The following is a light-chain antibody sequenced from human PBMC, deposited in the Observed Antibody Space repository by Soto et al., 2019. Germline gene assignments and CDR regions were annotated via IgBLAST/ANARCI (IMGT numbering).Light chain of an antibody. Sequence: QSVLTQPASVSGSPGQSITISCTGTSSDIGTYNYVSWYQQHPGKAPKLMLYEVSNRPSGVSNRFFGPKSGNTASLTISGLQAEDEADYFCNSYTSSSTLYVFGTGTKLTVL. CDR2: EVS. CDR3: NSYTSSSTLYV. J-gene: IGLJ1*01. CDR1: SSDIGTYNY. V-gene: IGLV2-14*01.